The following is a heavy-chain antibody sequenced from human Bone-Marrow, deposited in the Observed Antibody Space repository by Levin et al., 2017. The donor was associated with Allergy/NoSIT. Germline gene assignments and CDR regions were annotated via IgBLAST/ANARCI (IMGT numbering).Heavy chain of an antibody. CDR1: GFTFDDYA. J-gene: IGHJ4*02. CDR2: ISWDSYNI. V-gene: IGHV3-9*01. Sequence: SLKISCAASGFTFDDYAMHWVRQAPGKGLEWVAGISWDSYNIDYADSVKGRFTISRDNSKNSLFLQMNSLRTEDTALYYCAKVGDITGTTSTFFDYWGQGTLVTVSS. CDR3: AKVGDITGTTSTFFDY. D-gene: IGHD1-7*01.